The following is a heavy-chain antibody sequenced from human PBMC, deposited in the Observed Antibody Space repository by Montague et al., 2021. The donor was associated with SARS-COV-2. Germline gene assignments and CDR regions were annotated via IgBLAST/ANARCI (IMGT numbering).Heavy chain of an antibody. V-gene: IGHV4-39*01. D-gene: IGHD2-8*01. CDR1: GGPISDSSYY. Sequence: SETLSLTCTVSGGPISDSSYYWGWIRRPPGKGLQWIGSLYYSGSTYYDPSLRSRFTISINTSKNQFFLRVASVTAADTAVYYCARVPNGRHDNWGPGALVTVSS. J-gene: IGHJ4*02. CDR2: LYYSGST. CDR3: ARVPNGRHDN.